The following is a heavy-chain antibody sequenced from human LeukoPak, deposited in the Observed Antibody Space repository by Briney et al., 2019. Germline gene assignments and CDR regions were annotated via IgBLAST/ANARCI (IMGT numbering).Heavy chain of an antibody. CDR3: ARGGGLEFDY. CDR1: GGSFSGYY. J-gene: IGHJ4*02. Sequence: SETLSLTCAVYGGSFSGYYWSWIRQPLGKGLEWIGEINHSGSTNYNPSLKSRVTISVDTSKNQFSLKLSSVTAADTAVYYCARGGGLEFDYWGQGTLVTVSS. D-gene: IGHD3-16*01. V-gene: IGHV4-34*01. CDR2: INHSGST.